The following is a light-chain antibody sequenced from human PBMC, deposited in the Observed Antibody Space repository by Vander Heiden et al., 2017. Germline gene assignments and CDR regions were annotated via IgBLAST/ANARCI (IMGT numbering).Light chain of an antibody. CDR2: GAS. CDR1: LFINKY. CDR3: QESYDSPFT. Sequence: IQMTQSPSSLAASVGDSVTITCQANLFINKYLNWYQLKPGKAPKLLVYGASTLQTGVPSRFSGNGSGTDFTLTITSLQPEDSASYYCQESYDSPFTFGGGTKVEMK. V-gene: IGKV1-39*01. J-gene: IGKJ4*02.